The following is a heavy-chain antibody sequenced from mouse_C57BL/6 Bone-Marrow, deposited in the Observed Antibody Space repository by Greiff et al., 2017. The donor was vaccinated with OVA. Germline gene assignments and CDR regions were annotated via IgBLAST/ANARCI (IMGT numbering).Heavy chain of an antibody. D-gene: IGHD1-3*01. V-gene: IGHV2-6-1*01. J-gene: IGHJ3*01. CDR1: GFSLTSYG. CDR3: AKHGGSDNCEGAWFAY. Sequence: VKLMESGPGLVAPSQTLSITCTVSGFSLTSYGVHWVRQPPGQGLEWLVVIWSAGSSTNNSADKSRLNINKAKSKSQVFLKMNSLQTDDTAMYYCAKHGGSDNCEGAWFAYWGQGTLVTVSA. CDR2: IWSAGSS.